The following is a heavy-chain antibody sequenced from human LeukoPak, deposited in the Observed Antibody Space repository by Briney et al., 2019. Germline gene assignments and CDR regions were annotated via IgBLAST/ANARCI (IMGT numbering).Heavy chain of an antibody. CDR2: IYYSGST. CDR1: GGSISTYY. Sequence: PSETLSLTCTVSGGSISTYYGNWIRQAPGKGLEWIGYIYYSGSTNYNPSLKSRVAMSVDTSRNQFPLNLTSVTAADTAVYFCAREDGYNSVDYWGQGTLVTVSS. V-gene: IGHV4-59*01. CDR3: AREDGYNSVDY. J-gene: IGHJ4*02. D-gene: IGHD5-24*01.